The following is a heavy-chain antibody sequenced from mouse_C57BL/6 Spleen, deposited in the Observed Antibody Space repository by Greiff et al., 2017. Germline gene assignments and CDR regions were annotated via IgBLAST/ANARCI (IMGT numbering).Heavy chain of an antibody. CDR2: INYDGSST. CDR3: ARELAHYFDY. CDR1: GFTFSDYY. V-gene: IGHV5-16*01. D-gene: IGHD4-1*01. J-gene: IGHJ2*01. Sequence: EVMLVESEGGLVQPGSSMKLSCTASGFTFSDYYMAWVRPVPEKGLEWVANINYDGSSTYYLDSLKSRFIISRDNAKNILYLQMSSLKSEDTATYYCARELAHYFDYWGQGTTLTVSS.